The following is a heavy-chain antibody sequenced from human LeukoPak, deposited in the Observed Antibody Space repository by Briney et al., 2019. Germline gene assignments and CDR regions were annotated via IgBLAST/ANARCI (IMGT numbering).Heavy chain of an antibody. Sequence: SKTLSLTCTVSGGSISSSSYYWGWIRQPPGKGLEWIGSIYYSGSTYYNPSLKSRVTISVDTSKSQFSLKLSSVTAADTAVYYCAREAVYDFWSGYEDDYWGQGTLVTVSS. CDR2: IYYSGST. CDR1: GGSISSSSYY. CDR3: AREAVYDFWSGYEDDY. D-gene: IGHD3-3*01. V-gene: IGHV4-39*07. J-gene: IGHJ4*02.